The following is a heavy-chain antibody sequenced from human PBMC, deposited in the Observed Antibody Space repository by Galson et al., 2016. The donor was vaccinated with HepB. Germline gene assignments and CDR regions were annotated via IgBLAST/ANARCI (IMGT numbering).Heavy chain of an antibody. J-gene: IGHJ4*02. CDR3: ARLSVINIFDY. CDR1: GGSFTSGGYY. CDR2: IYSTGST. Sequence: TLSLTCTVSGGSFTSGGYYWSWVRQHPGKGLEWIGHIYSTGSTYYNPSLKSRVTISIDTSKNQFSLRLNSLAAADMAVYYCARLSVINIFDYWGQGTLVTVSS. V-gene: IGHV4-31*03.